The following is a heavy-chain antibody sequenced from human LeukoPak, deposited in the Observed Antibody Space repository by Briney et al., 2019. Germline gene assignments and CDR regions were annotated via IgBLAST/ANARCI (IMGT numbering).Heavy chain of an antibody. D-gene: IGHD7-27*01. J-gene: IGHJ4*02. CDR2: MGPNNGNT. CDR3: ASNPPSTGYFNY. CDR1: GYTFTNYD. Sequence: ASVKVSCKNSGYTFTNYDINWVRQATGQGLEWMGWMGPNNGNTGYAQKFQGRVNMTRDTSINTAYMELSSLRSEDTAVYYCASNPPSTGYFNYWGQGALVTGSS. V-gene: IGHV1-8*01.